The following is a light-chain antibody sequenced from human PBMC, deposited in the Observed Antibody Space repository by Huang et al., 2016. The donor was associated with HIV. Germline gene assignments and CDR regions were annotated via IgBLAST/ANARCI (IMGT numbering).Light chain of an antibody. Sequence: DIQMTQSPASLSASVGDRVTITCRASQGIRNYVAWYQQKPGEVPRLLISGASTLQSGFPSRFSGSGSGTQFTLTISSLQPEDVATYYCQKYNSAPTFGQGTRLEIK. J-gene: IGKJ5*01. V-gene: IGKV1-27*01. CDR3: QKYNSAPT. CDR1: QGIRNY. CDR2: GAS.